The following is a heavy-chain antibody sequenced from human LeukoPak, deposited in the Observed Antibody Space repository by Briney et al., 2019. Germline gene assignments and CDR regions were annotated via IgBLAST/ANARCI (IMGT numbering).Heavy chain of an antibody. Sequence: GESLRLSCAASGFTFSSNSMNWLRQAPGKGLEWVSSISSSSSDIYYADSVKGRFTISRDNAKNSLYLQMNSLRVEDTAVYYCARGYCSGGGCYSYYYYYYVDVWGRGTTVTVSS. J-gene: IGHJ6*03. V-gene: IGHV3-21*01. D-gene: IGHD2-15*01. CDR2: ISSSSSDI. CDR3: ARGYCSGGGCYSYYYYYYVDV. CDR1: GFTFSSNS.